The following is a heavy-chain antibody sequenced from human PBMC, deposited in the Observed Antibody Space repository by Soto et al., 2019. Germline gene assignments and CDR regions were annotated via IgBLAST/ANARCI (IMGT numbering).Heavy chain of an antibody. J-gene: IGHJ4*02. D-gene: IGHD5-18*01. Sequence: PSETLSLTCTVSGGSVSSISHYWSWIRQPPGKGLEWIGYIYFSGTTNYSPSLKRRVTISIDTSKNQFSLNLSSVTAADTAVYSCAREGYSYAYFDYWGQGNRVTVSS. V-gene: IGHV4-61*01. CDR2: IYFSGTT. CDR3: AREGYSYAYFDY. CDR1: GGSVSSISHY.